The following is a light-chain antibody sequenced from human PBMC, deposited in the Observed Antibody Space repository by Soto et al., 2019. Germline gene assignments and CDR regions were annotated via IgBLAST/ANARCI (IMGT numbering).Light chain of an antibody. J-gene: IGKJ4*01. V-gene: IGKV1-39*01. CDR3: QQCYATPLT. Sequence: DIQITQSPASLSASVGDRVTITCRTSQSINTYLNWYQQKPGEAPKLLIYAASTLESGVPARFSGSGSGTDFTLTISSLQPEDSATYYCQQCYATPLTFGGGTKVDIK. CDR1: QSINTY. CDR2: AAS.